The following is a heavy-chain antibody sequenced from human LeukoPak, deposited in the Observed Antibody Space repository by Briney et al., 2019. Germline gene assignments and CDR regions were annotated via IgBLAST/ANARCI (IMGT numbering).Heavy chain of an antibody. CDR3: TRDPRNLDY. Sequence: GGSLRLSCAVSGFAFSDTYMTWIRQAPGKGLESLSYISPSGTDISYADSVKGRFTISRDNAKNSLYLQMNSLRVEDTAVYYCTRDPRNLDYWGQGTLVTVSS. D-gene: IGHD1-14*01. V-gene: IGHV3-11*01. J-gene: IGHJ4*02. CDR2: ISPSGTDI. CDR1: GFAFSDTY.